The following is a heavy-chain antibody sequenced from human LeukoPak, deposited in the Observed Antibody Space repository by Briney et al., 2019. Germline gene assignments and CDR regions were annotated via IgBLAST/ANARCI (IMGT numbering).Heavy chain of an antibody. V-gene: IGHV4-34*01. CDR1: GGSFTGHY. CDR2: VNAGGDT. Sequence: SETLSLTCAVYGGSFTGHYWTWIGQPPGKGLEWIGEVNAGGDTYYNPSLGSRVTISLDTSKNQFSLRLNSVTAADTALYYCASGEDCSGGSCYRPLDYWGQGTLVTVSS. CDR3: ASGEDCSGGSCYRPLDY. D-gene: IGHD2-15*01. J-gene: IGHJ4*02.